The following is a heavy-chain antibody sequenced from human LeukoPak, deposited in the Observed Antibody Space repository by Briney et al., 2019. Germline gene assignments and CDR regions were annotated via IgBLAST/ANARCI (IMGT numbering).Heavy chain of an antibody. CDR3: ARAIRGYKGGYYYYGMDV. D-gene: IGHD5-18*01. V-gene: IGHV3-48*03. CDR1: GFTFSSYE. CDR2: ISSSGSTI. Sequence: GGSLRLSCAASGFTFSSYEMNWVRQAPGKGLEWVSYISSSGSTIYYADSVKGRFTISRDNAKSSLYLQMNSLRAEDTAVYYCARAIRGYKGGYYYYGMDVWGKGTTVTVSS. J-gene: IGHJ6*04.